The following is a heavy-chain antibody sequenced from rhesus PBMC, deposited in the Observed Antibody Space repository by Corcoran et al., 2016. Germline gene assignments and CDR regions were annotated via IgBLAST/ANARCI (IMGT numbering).Heavy chain of an antibody. D-gene: IGHD2-21*01. CDR1: GGLIRSRY. J-gene: IGHJ4*01. Sequence: QMQLQESGPGLEQPEETLSVTCAVSGGLIRSRYWRWIRTAPGKGLERFGYVYGSGSTTNYNPSLKSRVTLSVVTSKIQLSLKLSSVTAADTALYYCASALEYCTGSGRYAYFDYCGQGVLVTVSS. V-gene: IGHV4-169*02. CDR2: VYGSGSTT. CDR3: ASALEYCTGSGRYAYFDY.